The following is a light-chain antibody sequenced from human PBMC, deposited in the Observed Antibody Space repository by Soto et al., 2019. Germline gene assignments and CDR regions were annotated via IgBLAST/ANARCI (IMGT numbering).Light chain of an antibody. J-gene: IGKJ1*01. CDR1: QSISSW. Sequence: IQLTQSPSSLSASVGDRVTITCRASQSISSWLAWYQPKPGKAPKLLIYDASSLESGVPSRFSGSGSGTEFTLTISSLQPDDFATYYCQQYNSYWTFGQGTKVDIK. V-gene: IGKV1-5*01. CDR2: DAS. CDR3: QQYNSYWT.